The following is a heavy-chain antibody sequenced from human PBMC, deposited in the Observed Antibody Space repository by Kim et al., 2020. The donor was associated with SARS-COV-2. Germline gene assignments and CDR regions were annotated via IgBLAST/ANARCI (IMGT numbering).Heavy chain of an antibody. CDR3: ARGRSLGYSSSWYLPLLYYLYGMDV. J-gene: IGHJ6*02. Sequence: GGSLRLSCAASGFTFSDYDMRWIRQAPGKGLEWVSYISSGGSTIYYADSVKGRFTISRDNAKNSLYLQMNSLRAEDTALYYCARGRSLGYSSSWYLPLLYYLYGMDVGGQGPTLTVSS. V-gene: IGHV3-11*01. D-gene: IGHD6-13*01. CDR1: GFTFSDYD. CDR2: ISSGGSTI.